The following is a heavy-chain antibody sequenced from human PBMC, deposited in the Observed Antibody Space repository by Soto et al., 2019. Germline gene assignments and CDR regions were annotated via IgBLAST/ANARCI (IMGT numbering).Heavy chain of an antibody. CDR1: GFTFITYT. CDR3: AGVHTSSWSLDY. Sequence: GGSLRLSCAASGFTFITYTMDWVRQAPGKGLEWVSSISSSSSYIYYADSVKGRFTISRDNARNSLYLQMNSLRDEDTAVYFCAGVHTSSWSLDYWGQGTLVTVSS. CDR2: ISSSSSYI. J-gene: IGHJ4*02. D-gene: IGHD6-13*01. V-gene: IGHV3-21*01.